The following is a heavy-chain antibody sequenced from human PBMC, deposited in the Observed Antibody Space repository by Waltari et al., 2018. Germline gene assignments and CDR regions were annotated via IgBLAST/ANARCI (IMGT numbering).Heavy chain of an antibody. CDR3: ARESGGLLDY. J-gene: IGHJ4*02. V-gene: IGHV3-33*01. CDR2: IWYDGSNE. CDR1: RFTFSMFG. D-gene: IGHD6-25*01. Sequence: QVQLVESGGGVVQPGGSLRLSCEASRFTFSMFGRHWVRQAPGKGLEWVAVIWYDGSNEYYADFVKGRFTVSRDNSKKTVYLQMSSLRADDTASYYCARESGGLLDYWGQGALITVSS.